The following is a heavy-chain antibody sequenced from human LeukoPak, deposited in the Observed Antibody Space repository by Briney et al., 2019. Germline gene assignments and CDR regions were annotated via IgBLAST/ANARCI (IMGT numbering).Heavy chain of an antibody. CDR1: GGTFSSYA. D-gene: IGHD5-24*01. CDR2: IIPIFGTA. Sequence: FSVKVSCKASGGTFSSYAISWVRQAPGQGLEWMGGIIPIFGTANYAQKFQGRVTITADESTSTAYMELSSLRSEDTAVYYCARDRGDGYNYDYWGQGTLVTVSS. J-gene: IGHJ4*02. CDR3: ARDRGDGYNYDY. V-gene: IGHV1-69*01.